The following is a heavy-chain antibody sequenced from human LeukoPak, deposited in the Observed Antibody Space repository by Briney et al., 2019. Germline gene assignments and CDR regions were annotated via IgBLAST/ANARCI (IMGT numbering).Heavy chain of an antibody. CDR1: GGSISTYY. J-gene: IGHJ4*02. D-gene: IGHD1-14*01. V-gene: IGHV4-59*01. CDR2: IFYSGST. CDR3: ARSAEDDHRLDY. Sequence: SETLSLTCTVSGGSISTYYWSRIRQPPGKGLEWIGYIFYSGSTNYNPSLKSRVTISVDTSKNQFSLKLGSVTAADTAVYYCARSAEDDHRLDYWGQGTLVTVSS.